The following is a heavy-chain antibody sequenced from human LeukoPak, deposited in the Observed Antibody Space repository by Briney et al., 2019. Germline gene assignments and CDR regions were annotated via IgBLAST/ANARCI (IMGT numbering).Heavy chain of an antibody. CDR2: ISYDGSNK. J-gene: IGHJ3*02. CDR1: GFTFSSYA. CDR3: TTSTYYDILTGHGTAFDI. V-gene: IGHV3-30*14. D-gene: IGHD3-9*01. Sequence: PGGSLRLSCAASGFTFSSYAMHWVRQAPGKGLEWVAVISYDGSNKYYADSVKGRFTISRDNSKNTLYLQMNSLRAEDTAVYYYTTSTYYDILTGHGTAFDIWGQGTMVTVSS.